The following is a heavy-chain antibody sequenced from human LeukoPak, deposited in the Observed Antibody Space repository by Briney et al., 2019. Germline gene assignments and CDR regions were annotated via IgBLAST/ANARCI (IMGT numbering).Heavy chain of an antibody. J-gene: IGHJ4*02. CDR1: GGSISSYY. Sequence: SETLSLTCTVSGGSISSYYWNWIRQPPGKGLEWIGYIYYSGSTNYNPSLKSRVTISVDTSKNQFSLKLSSVTAADTAVYYCARGAIAVAGYFNYWGQGALVTVSS. D-gene: IGHD6-19*01. CDR2: IYYSGST. CDR3: ARGAIAVAGYFNY. V-gene: IGHV4-59*08.